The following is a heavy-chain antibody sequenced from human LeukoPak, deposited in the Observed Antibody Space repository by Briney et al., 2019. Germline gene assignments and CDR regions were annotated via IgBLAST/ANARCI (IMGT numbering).Heavy chain of an antibody. CDR2: TNGDGSDT. Sequence: SGGSLRLSCAASGFSFSRDWMHWVRQAPGKGLVWVSYTNGDGSDTTYADSVKGRFTISRDNAKNTLFLQMNSLRDEDTAVYYCTRDQDGLPTLDYWGLGTLVTVSS. J-gene: IGHJ4*02. CDR1: GFSFSRDW. V-gene: IGHV3-74*01. D-gene: IGHD3-16*01. CDR3: TRDQDGLPTLDY.